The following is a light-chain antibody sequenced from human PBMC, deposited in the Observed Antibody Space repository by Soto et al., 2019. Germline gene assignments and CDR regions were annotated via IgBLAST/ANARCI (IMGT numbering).Light chain of an antibody. CDR1: QSISSW. V-gene: IGKV1-5*01. Sequence: DIQMTQSPSTLSASVGDRVTITCRASQSISSWLAWYQQKPGKAPKLLLYDASSLESVVPSRFSGSGSVTEFTLTISSLQPDDFATYDCQQYNSYAYTFGQGTKLESK. J-gene: IGKJ2*01. CDR2: DAS. CDR3: QQYNSYAYT.